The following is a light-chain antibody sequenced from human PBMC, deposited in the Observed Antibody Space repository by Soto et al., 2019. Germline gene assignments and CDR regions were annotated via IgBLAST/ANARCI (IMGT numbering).Light chain of an antibody. J-gene: IGLJ2*01. CDR1: SSDVGGYNY. CDR3: SSYTSSSTLV. CDR2: EVS. Sequence: QSALTQPASVSGSPGPSITISCTGTSSDVGGYNYVSWYQQHPGIAPKLMISEVSNRPSGVSNRFSGSKSGNTASLTISGLQAEDEADYYCSSYTSSSTLVFGGGTKVTVL. V-gene: IGLV2-14*01.